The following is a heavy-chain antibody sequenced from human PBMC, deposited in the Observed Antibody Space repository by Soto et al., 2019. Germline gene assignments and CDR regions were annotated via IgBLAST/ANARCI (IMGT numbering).Heavy chain of an antibody. Sequence: PGGSLRLSCAASGFTFSSYGMHWVRQAPGKGLEWVAVISYDGSNKYYADSVKGRFTISRDNSKNTLYLQMNSLRAEDTAVYYCAKEGYCSSTSCYYFDYWGQGTLVTVSS. V-gene: IGHV3-30*18. J-gene: IGHJ4*02. CDR3: AKEGYCSSTSCYYFDY. CDR1: GFTFSSYG. CDR2: ISYDGSNK. D-gene: IGHD2-2*01.